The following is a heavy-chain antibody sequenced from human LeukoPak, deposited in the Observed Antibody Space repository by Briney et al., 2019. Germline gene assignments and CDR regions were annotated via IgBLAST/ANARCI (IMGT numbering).Heavy chain of an antibody. V-gene: IGHV3-30*02. Sequence: PGGSLRLSCAASGFTFSSYGMHWVRQAPGKGLEWVAFIRYDGSNKYYADSVKGRFTISRDNSKNTLYLQMSSLRSEDTAVYYCATSQRGTGTRPFDYWGQGTLVTVSS. J-gene: IGHJ4*02. CDR1: GFTFSSYG. CDR3: ATSQRGTGTRPFDY. CDR2: IRYDGSNK. D-gene: IGHD1-1*01.